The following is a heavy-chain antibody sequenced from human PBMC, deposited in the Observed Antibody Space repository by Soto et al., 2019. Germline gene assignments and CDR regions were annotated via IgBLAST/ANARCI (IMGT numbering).Heavy chain of an antibody. V-gene: IGHV3-66*01. D-gene: IGHD4-17*01. CDR3: ARGVLRWRNFDY. Sequence: EVQLVESGGGLVQPGGSLRLSCAASGFTVSSNYMSWVRQAPGKGLEWVSVIYSGGSTYYADSVKGRFTISRDNSKNTLYLQMNSLRAEDTAVYFWARGVLRWRNFDYWGQGTLVTVSS. CDR2: IYSGGST. J-gene: IGHJ4*02. CDR1: GFTVSSNY.